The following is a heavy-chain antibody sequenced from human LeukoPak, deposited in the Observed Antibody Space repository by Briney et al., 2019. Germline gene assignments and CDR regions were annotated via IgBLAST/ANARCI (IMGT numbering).Heavy chain of an antibody. CDR1: GYSINSGYT. Sequence: SETLSLTCTVSGYSINSGYTWGWIRQPPGKGLEWIGNIYHSGGTNYNPSLKSRVTMSVDTSKNQFSLKLSSVTAADTAVYYCARWLQLGYFDYWGQGTLVTVSS. CDR2: IYHSGGT. J-gene: IGHJ4*02. CDR3: ARWLQLGYFDY. V-gene: IGHV4-38-2*02. D-gene: IGHD5-24*01.